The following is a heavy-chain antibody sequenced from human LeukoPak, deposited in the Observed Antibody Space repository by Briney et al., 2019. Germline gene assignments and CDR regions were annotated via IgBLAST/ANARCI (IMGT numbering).Heavy chain of an antibody. D-gene: IGHD5-24*01. CDR1: GFTVSSNY. V-gene: IGHV3-66*01. CDR3: ARDKGRDGYNHKAFDI. Sequence: PGGSLRLSCAASGFTVSSNYMSWVRQAPGKGLEWVSVIYSGGSTYYADSVKGRFTISRDNSKNTLYLQMNSLRAEDTAVYYCARDKGRDGYNHKAFDIWGQGTMVTVSS. J-gene: IGHJ3*02. CDR2: IYSGGST.